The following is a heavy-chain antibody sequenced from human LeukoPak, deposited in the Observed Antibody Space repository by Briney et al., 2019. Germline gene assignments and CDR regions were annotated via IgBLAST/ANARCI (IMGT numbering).Heavy chain of an antibody. Sequence: PWETLCLTCTVSGDSISSSSYYWGWIRQPPAKGLEWIGTIYYSGSTYYNPSLKSRVTISVDTSKNQFSLKLSSVTAADTAVYYCARVQYYYDSSGYYSGYYYYYMDVWGKGTTVTVSS. CDR2: IYYSGST. CDR3: ARVQYYYDSSGYYSGYYYYYMDV. D-gene: IGHD3-22*01. CDR1: GDSISSSSYY. V-gene: IGHV4-39*01. J-gene: IGHJ6*03.